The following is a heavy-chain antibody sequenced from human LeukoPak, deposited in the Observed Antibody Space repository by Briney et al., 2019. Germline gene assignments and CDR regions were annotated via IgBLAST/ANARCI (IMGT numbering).Heavy chain of an antibody. CDR1: GGSFSGYY. V-gene: IGHV4-34*01. D-gene: IGHD2-15*01. CDR3: ARGLVVVAARYGAFDI. Sequence: SETLSLTCAVYGGSFSGYYWSWIRQPPGKGLEWIGEINHSGSTNYNPSLKSRVTISVDTSKNQFSLKLSSVTAADTAVYYCARGLVVVAARYGAFDIWGQGTMVTVSS. J-gene: IGHJ3*02. CDR2: INHSGST.